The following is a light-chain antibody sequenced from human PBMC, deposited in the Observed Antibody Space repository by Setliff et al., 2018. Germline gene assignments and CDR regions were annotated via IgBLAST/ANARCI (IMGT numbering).Light chain of an antibody. Sequence: QSVLTQPASVSGSPGQSITISCTGTSSDVGGYNYVSWYQHHPGKAPKLMIYDVTKWPSGVSNRFSGSKSGNTASLTISGLQAEDEADYYCCSYAGSSTYGFGTGTKGTV. CDR1: SSDVGGYNY. V-gene: IGLV2-23*02. CDR3: CSYAGSSTYG. CDR2: DVT. J-gene: IGLJ1*01.